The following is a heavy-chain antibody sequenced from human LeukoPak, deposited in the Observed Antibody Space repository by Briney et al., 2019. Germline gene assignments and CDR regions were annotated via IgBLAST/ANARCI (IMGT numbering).Heavy chain of an antibody. V-gene: IGHV4-34*01. Sequence: SETLSFTCAVYGGSFSGYYWSWIRQPPGKGLEWIGEINHSGSTNYNPSLKSRVTISVDTSKNQFSLKLSSVTAADTAVYYCARGPPRRYDSSGYYKSPFDYWGQGTLVTVSS. CDR2: INHSGST. J-gene: IGHJ4*02. CDR3: ARGPPRRYDSSGYYKSPFDY. CDR1: GGSFSGYY. D-gene: IGHD3-22*01.